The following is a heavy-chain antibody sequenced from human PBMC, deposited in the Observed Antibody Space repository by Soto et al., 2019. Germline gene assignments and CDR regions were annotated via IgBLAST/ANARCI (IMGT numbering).Heavy chain of an antibody. D-gene: IGHD3-3*01. Sequence: PGGSLRLSCAASGFTFSSYAMSWVRQAPGKGLEWVSAISGSGGSTYYADSVKGRFTISRDNSKNTLYLQMNSLRAEDTAVYYCAKTPDTDYDFWSGYPDYFDYWGQGTLVTVSS. V-gene: IGHV3-23*01. J-gene: IGHJ4*02. CDR1: GFTFSSYA. CDR2: ISGSGGST. CDR3: AKTPDTDYDFWSGYPDYFDY.